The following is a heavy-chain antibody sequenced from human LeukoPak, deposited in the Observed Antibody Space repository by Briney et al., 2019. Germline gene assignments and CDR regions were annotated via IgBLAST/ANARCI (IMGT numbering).Heavy chain of an antibody. CDR2: IIPIFGTA. V-gene: IGHV1-69*13. Sequence: SVKVSCKASGGTFSSYAISWVRQAPGQGLEWMGGIIPIFGTAYYAQHFQGRVTITADESASTAYMEVRSLRSEDTAVYYCARDRGYCTRTNCYRGWFDPWGQGTLVTVSS. CDR3: ARDRGYCTRTNCYRGWFDP. CDR1: GGTFSSYA. J-gene: IGHJ5*02. D-gene: IGHD2-2*02.